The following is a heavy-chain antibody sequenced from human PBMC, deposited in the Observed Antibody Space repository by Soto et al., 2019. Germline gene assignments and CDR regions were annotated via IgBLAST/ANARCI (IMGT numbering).Heavy chain of an antibody. V-gene: IGHV4-39*01. CDR3: ARLATVVTRQYGMDV. J-gene: IGHJ6*02. Sequence: SETLSLTCTVSGGSISSSSYYWGWIRQPPGKGLEWIGSIYYSGSTYYNPSLKSRVTISVDTSKNQFSLKLSSVTAADTAVYYCARLATVVTRQYGMDVWGQGTTVS. D-gene: IGHD2-21*02. CDR1: GGSISSSSYY. CDR2: IYYSGST.